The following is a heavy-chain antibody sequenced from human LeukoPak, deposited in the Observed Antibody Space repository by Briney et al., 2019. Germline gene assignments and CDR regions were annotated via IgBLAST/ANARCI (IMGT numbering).Heavy chain of an antibody. V-gene: IGHV4-61*02. D-gene: IGHD4-17*01. J-gene: IGHJ5*02. CDR1: GGSISSGSYY. CDR2: IYTSGST. CDR3: ARTHYFVYGDYPMRFDP. Sequence: SETLSLTCTVSGGSISSGSYYWSWIRQPAGKGLEWIGRIYTSGSTNYNPSLKSRVTISVDTSKNQFSLKLSSVTAADTAVYYCARTHYFVYGDYPMRFDPWGQGTLVTVSS.